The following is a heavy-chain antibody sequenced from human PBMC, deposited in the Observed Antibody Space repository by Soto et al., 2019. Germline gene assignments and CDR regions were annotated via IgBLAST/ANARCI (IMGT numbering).Heavy chain of an antibody. CDR2: IYYIGRT. CDR1: GGSISSYY. V-gene: IGHV4-59*01. Sequence: QVQLQESGPGLVKPSETLSLTCTVSGGSISSYYWSWIRQPPGKGLEWIGYIYYIGRTNYNPSLKSRLTISADTSRNQFSLRRSSVTAADTAVFYWAGVVGVGRDWFDPWGQGTLVTVSS. CDR3: AGVVGVGRDWFDP. J-gene: IGHJ5*02. D-gene: IGHD2-21*01.